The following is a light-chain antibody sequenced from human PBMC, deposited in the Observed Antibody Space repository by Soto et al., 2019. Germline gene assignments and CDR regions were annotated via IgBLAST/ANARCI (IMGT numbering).Light chain of an antibody. V-gene: IGKV1-5*03. CDR1: QSISSW. Sequence: DIPMTQSPSTLSASVEDRVTITCRASQSISSWLAWYQQKPGKAPKLLIYRASILESGVPSRFSGTGSGTEFTLTISSLQPDDSATYYCQQYNSNPLTFGGGTKVEIK. CDR3: QQYNSNPLT. CDR2: RAS. J-gene: IGKJ4*01.